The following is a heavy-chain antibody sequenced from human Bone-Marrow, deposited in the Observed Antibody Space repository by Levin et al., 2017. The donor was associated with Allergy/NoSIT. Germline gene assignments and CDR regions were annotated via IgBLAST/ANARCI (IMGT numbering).Heavy chain of an antibody. CDR2: IYYGGST. CDR3: AGTPYVHDSGGDY. CDR1: GGSISRSSHH. Sequence: KSSETLSLTCTGSGGSISRSSHHWGWIRQPPGKGLEWIGSIYYGGSTYYSPSLKSRVTISIDTSRNQFSLKLTAVTAADTAVYYCAGTPYVHDSGGDYWGQGTLVTVSS. J-gene: IGHJ4*02. V-gene: IGHV4-39*07. D-gene: IGHD3-22*01.